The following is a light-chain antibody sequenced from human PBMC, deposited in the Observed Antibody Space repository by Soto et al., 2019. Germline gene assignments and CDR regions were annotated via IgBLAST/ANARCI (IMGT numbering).Light chain of an antibody. CDR3: QQYNNWPPIT. V-gene: IGKV3-15*01. CDR1: QSVSIN. CDR2: GAS. Sequence: IVMTQSPATLSVSPGERATLSCRASQSVSINLAWYQQKPGQAPRLLIYGASTRATGISARFSGSGSGTEFTLTISSLQSEDFAVYHCQQYNNWPPITFGQGTRLEIK. J-gene: IGKJ5*01.